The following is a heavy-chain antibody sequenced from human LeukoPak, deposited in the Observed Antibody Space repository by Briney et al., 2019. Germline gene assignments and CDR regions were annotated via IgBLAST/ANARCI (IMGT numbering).Heavy chain of an antibody. V-gene: IGHV3-23*01. CDR1: GFTFNTQS. J-gene: IGHJ4*02. D-gene: IGHD3-22*01. CDR2: ISGSGGST. Sequence: GGSLRLSCAASGFTFNTQSMSWVRQAPGKGLEWVSAISGSGGSTYYADSVKGRFTISRDNSKNTLYLQMNSLRAEDTAVYYCAKERGVSSGSFDYWGQGTLVTVSS. CDR3: AKERGVSSGSFDY.